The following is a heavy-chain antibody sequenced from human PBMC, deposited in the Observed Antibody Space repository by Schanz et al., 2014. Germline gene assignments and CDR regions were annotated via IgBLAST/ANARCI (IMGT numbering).Heavy chain of an antibody. J-gene: IGHJ4*02. CDR3: ARGGYGSGSYREFDY. D-gene: IGHD3-10*01. CDR1: GGSISSGGYS. CDR2: IYSRGSS. V-gene: IGHV4-30-2*03. Sequence: LQLQESGSGLMKPSQTLSLTCAVSGGSISSGGYSWNWIRQSPGKGLEWIGRIYSRGSSTYNPSLKSRVTISVDTSKSQFSLKLSSVTAADTAVYYCARGGYGSGSYREFDYWGQGTLVTVSS.